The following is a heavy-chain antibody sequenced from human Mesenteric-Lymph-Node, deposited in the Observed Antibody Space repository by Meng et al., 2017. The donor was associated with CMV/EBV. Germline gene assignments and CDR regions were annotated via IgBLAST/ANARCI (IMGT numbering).Heavy chain of an antibody. D-gene: IGHD1-7*01. CDR1: GFTFSSYS. CDR2: ISSSSCI. V-gene: IGHV3-21*01. J-gene: IGHJ4*02. Sequence: GESLKISCAASGFTFSSYSMNWVRQAPGKGLEWVSSISSSSCIYYADSVKGRFTISRDNAKNSLYLQMNSLRAEDTAVYYCARDVGEQTGTTAFDYWGQGTLVTVSS. CDR3: ARDVGEQTGTTAFDY.